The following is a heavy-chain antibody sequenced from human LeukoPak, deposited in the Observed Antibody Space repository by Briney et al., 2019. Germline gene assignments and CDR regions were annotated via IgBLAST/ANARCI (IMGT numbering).Heavy chain of an antibody. CDR1: GYTFTSYG. V-gene: IGHV1-18*01. CDR3: ARDSPFIAAAGINFYYYYGMDV. J-gene: IGHJ6*02. Sequence: GASVKVSCKASGYTFTSYGISWVRQAPGQGLEWMGWISAYNGNTNYAQKLQGRVTMTTDTSTSIAYMELRSLRSDDTAVYYCARDSPFIAAAGINFYYYYGMDVWGQGTTVTVSS. CDR2: ISAYNGNT. D-gene: IGHD6-13*01.